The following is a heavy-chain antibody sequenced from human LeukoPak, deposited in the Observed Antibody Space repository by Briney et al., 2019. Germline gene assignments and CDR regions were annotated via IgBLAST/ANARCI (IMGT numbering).Heavy chain of an antibody. D-gene: IGHD3-22*01. CDR3: ARHYDNDSYYYAHFDY. V-gene: IGHV4-59*08. Sequence: SETLSLTCTVSGGSISSYYWSWIRQPPGKGLEWIGYIYYRSTNYNPSLKSRVTISIDTSKNQLSLKLSSVTAADTAVYYCARHYDNDSYYYAHFDYWGQGTLVTVPS. CDR2: IYYRST. J-gene: IGHJ4*01. CDR1: GGSISSYY.